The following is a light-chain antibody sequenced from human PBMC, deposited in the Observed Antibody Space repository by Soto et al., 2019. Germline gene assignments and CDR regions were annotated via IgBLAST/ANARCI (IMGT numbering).Light chain of an antibody. CDR3: QQSYRTPPGP. J-gene: IGKJ1*01. V-gene: IGKV1-39*01. Sequence: DIQMTQSPSSLSASVGDRVTITCRASQSISTYLIWYQQKPGKAPKLLIYATSSLQSGVPSRFSGSGSGTDFTLTISSLQPEDFATYYCQQSYRTPPGPFGQGTKVDIK. CDR2: ATS. CDR1: QSISTY.